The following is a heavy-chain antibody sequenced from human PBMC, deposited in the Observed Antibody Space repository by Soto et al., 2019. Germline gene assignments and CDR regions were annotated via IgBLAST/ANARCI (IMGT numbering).Heavy chain of an antibody. CDR2: ISGSGGAT. D-gene: IGHD6-6*01. CDR3: ARQEYITPWYLNY. V-gene: IGHV3-23*01. CDR1: GFTFSAYA. J-gene: IGHJ4*02. Sequence: EVQLLESGGGVVQPGGSLRLSCAASGFTFSAYAMSWVRQAPGKGLEWVSVISGSGGATYYADSVKGRFTISRDNSKNTLYLQMNSLRAEDTAVYYCARQEYITPWYLNYWGQGTLVTVSS.